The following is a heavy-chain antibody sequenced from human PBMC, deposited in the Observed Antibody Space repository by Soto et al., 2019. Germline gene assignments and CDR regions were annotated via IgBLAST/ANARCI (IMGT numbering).Heavy chain of an antibody. Sequence: GGSLSLSFAASVFTFSTYAMSWVRQAPGKGLEWVSAISGSPSSTYYADSVKGRFTISRDNSKKALFLQMNSLRAEDTAIYYCAKDGYDSSGDSYYFDYWGQGIPVTVS. CDR2: ISGSPSST. CDR3: AKDGYDSSGDSYYFDY. V-gene: IGHV3-23*01. D-gene: IGHD3-22*01. J-gene: IGHJ4*02. CDR1: VFTFSTYA.